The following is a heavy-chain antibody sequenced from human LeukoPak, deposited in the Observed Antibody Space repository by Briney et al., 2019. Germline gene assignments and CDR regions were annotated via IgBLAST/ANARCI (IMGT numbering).Heavy chain of an antibody. CDR2: IYYSGST. J-gene: IGHJ5*02. Sequence: SETLSLTCTVSGGSISSYYWSWLRQPPGKGLEWIGYIYYSGSTNYNPSLKSRVTISVDTSKNQFSLKLSSVTAADTAVYYCARLYHSSSWETYNWCDPWGQGTLVTVSS. V-gene: IGHV4-59*01. CDR3: ARLYHSSSWETYNWCDP. D-gene: IGHD6-13*01. CDR1: GGSISSYY.